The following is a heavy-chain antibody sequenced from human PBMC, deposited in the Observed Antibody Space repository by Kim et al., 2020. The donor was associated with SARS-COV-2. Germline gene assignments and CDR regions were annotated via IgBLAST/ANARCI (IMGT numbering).Heavy chain of an antibody. CDR3: ARRDYYDSSGYSFDY. Sequence: QKFQGRVTMTRDTSISTACMELSRLRSDDTAVYYCARRDYYDSSGYSFDYWGQGTLVTVSS. V-gene: IGHV1-2*02. D-gene: IGHD3-22*01. J-gene: IGHJ4*02.